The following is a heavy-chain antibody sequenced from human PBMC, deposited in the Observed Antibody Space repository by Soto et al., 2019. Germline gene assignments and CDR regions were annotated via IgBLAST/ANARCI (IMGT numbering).Heavy chain of an antibody. CDR2: IYYSGST. CDR3: ARDRADYDFWSGYYYYYGMDV. D-gene: IGHD3-3*01. Sequence: LSLTCTVSGGSISSYYWSWIRQPPGKGLEWIGYIYYSGSTNYNPSLKSRVTISVDTSKNQFSLKLSSVTAADTAVYYCARDRADYDFWSGYYYYYGMDVWGQGTTVTVSS. CDR1: GGSISSYY. J-gene: IGHJ6*02. V-gene: IGHV4-59*01.